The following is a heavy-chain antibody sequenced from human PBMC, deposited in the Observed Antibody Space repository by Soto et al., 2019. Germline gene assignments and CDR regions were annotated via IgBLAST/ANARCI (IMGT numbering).Heavy chain of an antibody. CDR2: ISYDGSNK. Sequence: QVQLVESGGGVVQPGRSLRLSCAASGFTFSSYAMHWVRQAPGKGLEWVAVISYDGSNKYYADSVKGRFTISRDNSKNTLYLQMNSLRAEDTAVYYCVRFGLRSPYYYYYGMDVWGQGTTVTVSS. CDR1: GFTFSSYA. D-gene: IGHD5-12*01. CDR3: VRFGLRSPYYYYYGMDV. J-gene: IGHJ6*02. V-gene: IGHV3-30-3*01.